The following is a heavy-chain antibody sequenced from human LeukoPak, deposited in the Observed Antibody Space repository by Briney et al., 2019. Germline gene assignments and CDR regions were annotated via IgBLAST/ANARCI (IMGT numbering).Heavy chain of an antibody. J-gene: IGHJ6*03. D-gene: IGHD3-22*01. CDR1: GGSFSGYY. Sequence: PSETLSLTCAVYGGSFSGYYWSWIRQPPGKGLEWIGEINHSGSTNYNPSLKSRVTISVDTSKNQFSLKLSSVTAADTAVYYCARHGARYYYDSSGKRANYYYYYMDVWGKGTTVTISS. CDR2: INHSGST. CDR3: ARHGARYYYDSSGKRANYYYYYMDV. V-gene: IGHV4-34*01.